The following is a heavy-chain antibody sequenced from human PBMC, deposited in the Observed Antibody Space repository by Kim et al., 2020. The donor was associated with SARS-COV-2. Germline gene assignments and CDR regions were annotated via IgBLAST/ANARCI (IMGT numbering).Heavy chain of an antibody. CDR3: VRGWTYYDILTGYYAFDI. CDR1: GGSFSGYY. Sequence: SETLSLTCAVYGGSFSGYYWSWIRQPPGKGLEWIGEINHSGSTNYNPSLKSRVTISVDTSKNQFSLKLSSVTAADTAVYYCVRGWTYYDILTGYYAFDIWGQGTMVTVSS. CDR2: INHSGST. D-gene: IGHD3-9*01. V-gene: IGHV4-34*01. J-gene: IGHJ3*02.